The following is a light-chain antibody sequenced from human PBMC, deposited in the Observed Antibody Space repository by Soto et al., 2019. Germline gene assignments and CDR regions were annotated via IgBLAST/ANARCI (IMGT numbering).Light chain of an antibody. V-gene: IGLV1-44*01. CDR3: AAWDDSLNAVV. CDR2: SSD. Sequence: SVLTQPPSASGTPGQRVTISCSGTRSNIGGHAVNWYQQLPGTAPKRLIFSSDQRPSGVPDRFSGSKSGTSASLAISGLQSEDEADYFCAAWDDSLNAVVFGGGTKATVL. J-gene: IGLJ2*01. CDR1: RSNIGGHA.